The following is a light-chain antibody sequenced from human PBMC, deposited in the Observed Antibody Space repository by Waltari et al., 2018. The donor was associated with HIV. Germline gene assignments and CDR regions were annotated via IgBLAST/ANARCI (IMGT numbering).Light chain of an antibody. CDR2: SAS. Sequence: ELLMTQSPDTLSVSPGATATLSFRASQGVKLKLGWYQQKPGQAPRLLIHSASTRATGIPARFSGSGSGTEFTLTITSLQSEDFTIYYCQQYNNWPCTFGQGTKLEI. CDR3: QQYNNWPCT. CDR1: QGVKLK. J-gene: IGKJ2*02. V-gene: IGKV3-15*01.